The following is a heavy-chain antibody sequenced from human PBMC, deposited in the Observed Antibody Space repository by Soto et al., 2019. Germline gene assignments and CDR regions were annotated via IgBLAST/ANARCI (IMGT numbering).Heavy chain of an antibody. CDR1: GCSISSGGYS. CDR3: ARRKAYGSGSRYYYYGMDV. V-gene: IGHV4-30-2*01. D-gene: IGHD3-10*01. J-gene: IGHJ6*02. CDR2: IYNSGST. Sequence: QLQLQESGSGLVKPSQTLSLTCAVSGCSISSGGYSWSWIRQPPGKGLEWSGYIYNSGSTYYNPSLKSRVTISVDRSKNQFSLKLSSVTAADTAVYYCARRKAYGSGSRYYYYGMDVWGQGTTVTVSS.